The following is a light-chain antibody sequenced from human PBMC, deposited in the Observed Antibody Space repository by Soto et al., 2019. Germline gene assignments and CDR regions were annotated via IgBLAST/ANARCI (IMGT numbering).Light chain of an antibody. CDR2: AAS. J-gene: IGKJ4*01. Sequence: DIQMTQSPSSVSASVGDRVTITCRAMQVISSWLAWYQQKPGKAPKLLIYAASSWQSGVPSRFSGSGSGTNFTLTISRLQPEDFATSYCQQANSVPRTFGGGTKLEIK. CDR1: QVISSW. V-gene: IGKV1-12*01. CDR3: QQANSVPRT.